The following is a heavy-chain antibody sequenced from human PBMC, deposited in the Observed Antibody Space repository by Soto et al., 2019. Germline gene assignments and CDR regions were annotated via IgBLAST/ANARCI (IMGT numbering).Heavy chain of an antibody. J-gene: IGHJ4*02. CDR1: GFTFSSYG. Sequence: QVQLVESGGGVVQPGRSLRLSCAASGFTFSSYGMHWVRQAPGKGLEWVAVISYDGSNKYYADSVKGRFTISRNNPKNALYLRMNSLSGEDTAVYYCGRDEGRAFVVGVALLTWGQGPLVTVSS. V-gene: IGHV3-30*03. CDR3: GRDEGRAFVVGVALLT. CDR2: ISYDGSNK. D-gene: IGHD2-15*01.